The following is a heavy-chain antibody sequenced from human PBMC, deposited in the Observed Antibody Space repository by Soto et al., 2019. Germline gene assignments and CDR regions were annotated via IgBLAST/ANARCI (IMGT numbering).Heavy chain of an antibody. V-gene: IGHV4-34*01. CDR2: INHSGST. CDR3: AREGHNTIFGGVSHYYYYYMDV. J-gene: IGHJ6*03. D-gene: IGHD3-3*01. Sequence: SETLSLTCAVYGGSFSGYYWSWIRQPPGKGLEWIGEINHSGSTNYNPSLKSRVTISVDTSKNQFSLKLSSATAADTAVYYCAREGHNTIFGGVSHYYYYYMDVWGKGTTVTVSS. CDR1: GGSFSGYY.